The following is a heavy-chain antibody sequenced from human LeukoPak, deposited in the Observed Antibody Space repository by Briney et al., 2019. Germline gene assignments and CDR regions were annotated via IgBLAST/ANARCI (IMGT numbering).Heavy chain of an antibody. J-gene: IGHJ4*02. CDR1: GGSISSGSYY. V-gene: IGHV4-61*02. D-gene: IGHD3-10*01. Sequence: SQTLSLTCTVSGGSISSGSYYWSWIRQPAGKGLEWIGRIYTSGSTYYNPSLKSRVTISVDTSKNQFSLKLSSVTAADTAVYYCARGPRGEYYFDYWGQGTLVTVSS. CDR2: IYTSGST. CDR3: ARGPRGEYYFDY.